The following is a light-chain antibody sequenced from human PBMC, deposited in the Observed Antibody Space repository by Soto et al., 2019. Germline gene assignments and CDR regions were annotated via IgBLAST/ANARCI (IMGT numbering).Light chain of an antibody. V-gene: IGKV3-20*01. CDR3: QPYNNWPLT. CDR1: QSVSSSY. CDR2: GAS. Sequence: EIVLTQSPVTLSLSPGERATLSCRASQSVSSSYLAWYQQKPGQAPRLLIYGASSRATGIPDRFSGSGSGTDFTLTISRLEPEDFAVYYCQPYNNWPLTFGGGTKVDIK. J-gene: IGKJ4*01.